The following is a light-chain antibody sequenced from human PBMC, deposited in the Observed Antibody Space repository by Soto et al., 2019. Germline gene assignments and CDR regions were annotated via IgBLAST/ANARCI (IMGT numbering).Light chain of an antibody. J-gene: IGKJ1*01. CDR2: DDY. CDR1: QRISTW. CDR3: QEYYTYWHL. V-gene: IGKV1-5*01. Sequence: DIQVTQSPSPLSASVRDGVTITCRASQRISTWLAWYQQKTGKAPKLLIYDDYNLESGVQSTFSGSGSGTEFTLTISSLQPDDFATYYCQEYYTYWHLFGQGT.